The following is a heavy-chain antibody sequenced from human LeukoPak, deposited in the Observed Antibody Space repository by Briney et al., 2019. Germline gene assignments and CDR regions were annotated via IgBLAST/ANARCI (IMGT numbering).Heavy chain of an antibody. CDR3: TTVPQYSGSWYGGVTEFDY. J-gene: IGHJ4*02. D-gene: IGHD6-13*01. CDR1: GFSFNNAW. Sequence: GGSLRLSCAASGFSFNNAWMTWVRQAPGKGLEWVGRIKSKIDGGSTDYASPVKGRFTISRDDSKDTGYLQMKSLKNEDTAVYYCTTVPQYSGSWYGGVTEFDYWGQGTLVTVSS. CDR2: IKSKIDGGST. V-gene: IGHV3-15*01.